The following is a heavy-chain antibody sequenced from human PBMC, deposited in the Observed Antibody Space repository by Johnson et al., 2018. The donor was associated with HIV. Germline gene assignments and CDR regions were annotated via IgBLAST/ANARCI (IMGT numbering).Heavy chain of an antibody. D-gene: IGHD3-9*01. Sequence: QVQLVESGGGLVQPGRSLRLSCAASGFTFSSYAMHWVRQAPGKGLEWVAVISYDGSNKYYADSVKGRFTISRDNSKNTLYLQMNSLRAEDTAVYYCARALLTGNDAFDIWGQGTMVTVSS. CDR3: ARALLTGNDAFDI. CDR2: ISYDGSNK. J-gene: IGHJ3*02. V-gene: IGHV3-30*04. CDR1: GFTFSSYA.